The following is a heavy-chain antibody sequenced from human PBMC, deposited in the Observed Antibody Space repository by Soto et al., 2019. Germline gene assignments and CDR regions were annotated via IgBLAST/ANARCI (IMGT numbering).Heavy chain of an antibody. CDR2: ISYDGSNK. CDR3: AKDRRYYDSSGYYDYYGMDV. CDR1: GFTFSSYG. V-gene: IGHV3-30*18. J-gene: IGHJ6*02. D-gene: IGHD3-22*01. Sequence: QVQLVESGGGVVQPGRSLRLSCAASGFTFSSYGMHWVRQAPGKGLERVAVISYDGSNKYYADSVKGRFTISRDNSKNTLYLQMTSLRSEDTAVYYCAKDRRYYDSSGYYDYYGMDVLGQGTTVTVSS.